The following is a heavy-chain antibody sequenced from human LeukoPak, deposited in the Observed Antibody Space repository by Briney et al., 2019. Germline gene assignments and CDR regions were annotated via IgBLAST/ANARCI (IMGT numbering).Heavy chain of an antibody. J-gene: IGHJ3*02. CDR2: INWNGAGT. CDR1: GFTFDDYG. D-gene: IGHD6-6*01. V-gene: IGHV3-20*01. Sequence: GGSLRLSCAASGFTFDDYGMSRVRQAPGKGLEWVSGINWNGAGTVYADSVKGRFTISRDNAKNFLYLQMNSLRAEDTALYHCARARVYSSLQDAFDIWGQGTMVTVSS. CDR3: ARARVYSSLQDAFDI.